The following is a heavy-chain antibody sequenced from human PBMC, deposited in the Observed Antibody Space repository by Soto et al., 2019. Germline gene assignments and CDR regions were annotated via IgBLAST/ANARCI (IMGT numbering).Heavy chain of an antibody. CDR2: IYYSGST. J-gene: IGHJ6*02. CDR3: ARVRSSWEEEIYYYYYGMDV. D-gene: IGHD6-13*01. CDR1: GGSISSYY. Sequence: SETLSLTCTVSGGSISSYYWSWIRQPPGKGLEWIGYIYYSGSTNYNPSLKSRVTISVDTSKNRFSLKLGSVTAADTAVYYCARVRSSWEEEIYYYYYGMDVWGQGTTVTVSS. V-gene: IGHV4-59*01.